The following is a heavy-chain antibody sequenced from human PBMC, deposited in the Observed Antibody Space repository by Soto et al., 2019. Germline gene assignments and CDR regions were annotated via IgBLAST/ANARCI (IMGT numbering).Heavy chain of an antibody. CDR3: ARERGRDGVGIVVGVAAIYYYYYGMDV. J-gene: IGHJ6*02. CDR2: INPSGGST. Sequence: ASVKVSCKASGYTFTSSYMHCVRQAPGQGLEWMGIINPSGGSTSYAQKFQGRVTMTRDTSTSTVYMELSSLRSEDTAVYYCARERGRDGVGIVVGVAAIYYYYYGMDVWGQGTTVTVSS. V-gene: IGHV1-46*01. D-gene: IGHD2-15*01. CDR1: GYTFTSSY.